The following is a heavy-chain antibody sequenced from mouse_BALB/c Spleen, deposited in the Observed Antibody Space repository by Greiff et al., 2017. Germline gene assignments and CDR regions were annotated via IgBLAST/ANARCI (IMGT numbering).Heavy chain of an antibody. CDR1: GYTFTSYV. CDR2: INPYNDGT. D-gene: IGHD1-1*01. CDR3: TRDYGYAMDN. Sequence: EVQRVESGPELVKPGASVKMSCNASGYTFTSYVMHWVKQKPGQGLEWIGYINPYNDGTKYNEKFKGKATLTSDNSSSTAYMELSSLTTEDSAVYYSTRDYGYAMDNWGQGTSVTVST. J-gene: IGHJ4*01. V-gene: IGHV1-14*01.